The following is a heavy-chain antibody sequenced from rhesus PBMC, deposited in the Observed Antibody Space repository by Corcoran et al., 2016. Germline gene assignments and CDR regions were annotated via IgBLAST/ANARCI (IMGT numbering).Heavy chain of an antibody. CDR2: IYGSRVST. CDR1: GGSISSGYD. J-gene: IGHJ4*01. D-gene: IGHD6-31*01. V-gene: IGHV4-76*01. CDR3: ARGDSSGWYRGWVDY. Sequence: QVQLQESGPGVVKPSETLSLTCAVSGGSISSGYDWSWIRQPPGKGLEWIGYIYGSRVSTNYNPSLKNRVTISKDASKNQFSLKLSSVPAADTAVYYCARGDSSGWYRGWVDYWGQGVLVTVSS.